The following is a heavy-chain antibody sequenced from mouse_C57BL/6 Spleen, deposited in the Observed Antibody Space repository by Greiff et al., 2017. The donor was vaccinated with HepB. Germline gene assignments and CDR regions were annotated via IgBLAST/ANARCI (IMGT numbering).Heavy chain of an antibody. Sequence: DVMLVESGEGLVKPGGSLKLSCAASGFTFSSYAMSWVRQTPEKRLEWVAYISSGGDYIYYADTVKGRFTISRDNARNTLYLQMSSLKSEDTAMYYCTRFGGSGYGAMDYWGQGTSVTVSS. CDR2: ISSGGDYI. J-gene: IGHJ4*01. CDR1: GFTFSSYA. D-gene: IGHD3-2*02. CDR3: TRFGGSGYGAMDY. V-gene: IGHV5-9-1*02.